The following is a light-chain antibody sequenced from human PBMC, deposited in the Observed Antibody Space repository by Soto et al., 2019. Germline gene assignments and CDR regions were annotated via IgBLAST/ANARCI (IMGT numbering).Light chain of an antibody. J-gene: IGKJ1*01. Sequence: AIRMTQSLSSLSASTGDRVTITCRASQGLSSYLAWYQQKPGKAPKLLIYAASTLQSGVPSRFSGSGSGTDFTLTISCLQSEDFATYSCQQYYSYPRTFGQGTKVEIK. CDR1: QGLSSY. CDR2: AAS. V-gene: IGKV1-8*01. CDR3: QQYYSYPRT.